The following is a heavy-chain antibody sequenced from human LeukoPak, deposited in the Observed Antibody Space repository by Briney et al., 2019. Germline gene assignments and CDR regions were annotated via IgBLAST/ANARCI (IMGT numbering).Heavy chain of an antibody. D-gene: IGHD6-13*01. Sequence: GREGXXAISGRXGSTYYGDCEKGRFTIYRDNSKNTLSLQMNRQRGEDTGVYFCAKGATIAAAGMRSYYYYGMDVWGQGATVTVSS. J-gene: IGHJ6*02. CDR2: ISGRXGST. CDR3: AKGATIAAAGMRSYYYYGMDV. V-gene: IGHV3-23*01.